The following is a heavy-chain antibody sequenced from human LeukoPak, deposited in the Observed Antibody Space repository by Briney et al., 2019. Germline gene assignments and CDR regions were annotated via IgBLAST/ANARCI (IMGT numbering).Heavy chain of an antibody. CDR2: ISRSGGST. CDR3: AKDHRKYSYGPLDY. CDR1: GFTFNNYT. Sequence: PGGSLRLSCAASGFTFNNYTMSWVRQAPGKGLGWVSTISRSGGSTYYADSVKGRFTISRDNSKNMLYLQMNSLRAEDTAVYYCAKDHRKYSYGPLDYWGQGTLVTVSS. D-gene: IGHD5-18*01. V-gene: IGHV3-23*01. J-gene: IGHJ4*02.